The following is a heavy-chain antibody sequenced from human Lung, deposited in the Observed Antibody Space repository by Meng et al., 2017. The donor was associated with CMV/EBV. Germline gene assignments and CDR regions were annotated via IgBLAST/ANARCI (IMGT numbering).Heavy chain of an antibody. D-gene: IGHD2-2*02. CDR3: AKDWREKYCSSTGCYTSYYYYGMDV. CDR2: IRYDGSNK. Sequence: GESLKISCAASGFTFSSYGMHWVRQAPGKGLEWVAFIRYDGSNKYYADSVKGRFTISRDNSKNTLYLQMNSLRAEDTAVYYCAKDWREKYCSSTGCYTSYYYYGMDVXGQGXTVTVSS. J-gene: IGHJ6*02. CDR1: GFTFSSYG. V-gene: IGHV3-30*02.